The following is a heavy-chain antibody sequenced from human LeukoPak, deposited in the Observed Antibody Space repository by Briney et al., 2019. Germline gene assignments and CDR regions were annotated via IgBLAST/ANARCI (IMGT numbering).Heavy chain of an antibody. V-gene: IGHV3-23*01. CDR2: ISGRGDDT. D-gene: IGHD6-19*01. J-gene: IGHJ5*02. CDR1: GFTFRKYA. Sequence: PGRSLRLSCAASGFTFRKYAMTWVRQTPGKGLQWVSAISGRGDDTFYADSVKDRFTISRDNSKNTLYLQMDSLRAEDTAVYYCAKDPHSEQWLVLNWLDPWGQGALVTVSS. CDR3: AKDPHSEQWLVLNWLDP.